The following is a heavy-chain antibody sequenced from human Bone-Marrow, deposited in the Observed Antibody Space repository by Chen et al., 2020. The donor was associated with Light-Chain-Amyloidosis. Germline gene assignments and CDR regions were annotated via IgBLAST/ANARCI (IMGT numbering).Heavy chain of an antibody. D-gene: IGHD5-12*01. Sequence: EVQLEQSGPEVKKPGESLKISCKGSGYTFPNYWIGWVRQMPGKGLEWMGVIYPDASDARYSPSFEVQVTISADKSITTAYLQWRSLKASDTAMYYCARRRDGYNFDYWGQGTLVTVSS. V-gene: IGHV5-51*01. J-gene: IGHJ4*02. CDR3: ARRRDGYNFDY. CDR1: GYTFPNYW. CDR2: IYPDASDA.